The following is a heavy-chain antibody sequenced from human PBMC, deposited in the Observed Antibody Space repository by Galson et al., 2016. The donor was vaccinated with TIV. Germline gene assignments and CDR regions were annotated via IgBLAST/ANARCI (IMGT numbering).Heavy chain of an antibody. Sequence: TLSLTCSVSGASITGSGYYWSWIRQADGKGLEWIGRIRSSGSANYHPSLQNRITVSLDTSKNQFSLELTSVTAADTAVYFCAREDVNSPLSYFLDYWGQGALVTVSS. J-gene: IGHJ4*02. CDR3: AREDVNSPLSYFLDY. CDR2: IRSSGSA. D-gene: IGHD3-10*01. CDR1: GASITGSGYY. V-gene: IGHV4-61*02.